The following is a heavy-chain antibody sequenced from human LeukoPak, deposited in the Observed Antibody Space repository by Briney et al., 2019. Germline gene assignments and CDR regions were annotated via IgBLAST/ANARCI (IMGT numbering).Heavy chain of an antibody. Sequence: PGGSLRLSCAASGFTFSSYGMHWVRQAPGKGLEWVAFIRYDGSNKYYADSVKGRFTISRDNSKNTLYLQMNSLRAEDTAVYYCAKDLEAYYGSGSYPWFDPWGQGTLVTVSS. D-gene: IGHD3-10*01. CDR2: IRYDGSNK. CDR3: AKDLEAYYGSGSYPWFDP. CDR1: GFTFSSYG. V-gene: IGHV3-30*02. J-gene: IGHJ5*02.